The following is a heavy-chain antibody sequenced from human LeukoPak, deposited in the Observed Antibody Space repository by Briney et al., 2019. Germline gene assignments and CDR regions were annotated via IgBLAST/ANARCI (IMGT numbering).Heavy chain of an antibody. CDR2: IYHSGST. CDR3: ARDLGYSSSSSWFDP. J-gene: IGHJ5*02. D-gene: IGHD6-6*01. CDR1: GGSISSYY. V-gene: IGHV4-59*01. Sequence: PSETLSLTCTVSGGSISSYYWSWIRQPPGKGLEWIGYIYHSGSTNYNPSLKSRVTISVDTSKNQFSLKLSSVTAADTAVYYCARDLGYSSSSSWFDPWGQGTLVTVSS.